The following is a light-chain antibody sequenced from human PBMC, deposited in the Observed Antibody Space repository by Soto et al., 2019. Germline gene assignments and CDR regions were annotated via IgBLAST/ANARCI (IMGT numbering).Light chain of an antibody. CDR2: DVS. CDR1: SSDVGGYNY. CDR3: CSYSSSSTFV. Sequence: QSVLNQPASVSGSPGQSITISCTGTSSDVGGYNYVSWYQQHPGKAPKLMIYDVSNRPSGVSNRFSGSESGNTASLTISGLQAEDEADYYCCSYSSSSTFVSGSGTKVTVL. V-gene: IGLV2-14*01. J-gene: IGLJ1*01.